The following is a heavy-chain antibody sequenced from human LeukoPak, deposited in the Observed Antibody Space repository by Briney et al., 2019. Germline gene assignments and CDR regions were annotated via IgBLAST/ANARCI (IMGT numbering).Heavy chain of an antibody. J-gene: IGHJ4*02. CDR2: IYYSGST. Sequence: SETLSLTCTVSGGSISSYYWSWIRQPPGKGLEWIGYIYYSGSTNYNPSLKSRVTISVDTSKNQFSLRLSSVTAADTAVYYCARVGPSVRGFDYWGQGTLVTVSS. D-gene: IGHD3-10*01. CDR1: GGSISSYY. CDR3: ARVGPSVRGFDY. V-gene: IGHV4-59*01.